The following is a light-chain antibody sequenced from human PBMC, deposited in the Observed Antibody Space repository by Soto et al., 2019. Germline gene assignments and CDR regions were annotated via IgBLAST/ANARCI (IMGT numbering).Light chain of an antibody. CDR3: LLYSSGPWV. CDR2: DTS. V-gene: IGLV7-43*01. J-gene: IGLJ3*02. Sequence: QAVVTQEPSLTVSPGGTVTLTCASNSGPVTSGHYPNWFQQKPGQAPRALIHDTSNKHSWTPARFSGSLLGGKAALTLSGVQPEDEAEYYCLLYSSGPWVFGGWTKLTVL. CDR1: SGPVTSGHY.